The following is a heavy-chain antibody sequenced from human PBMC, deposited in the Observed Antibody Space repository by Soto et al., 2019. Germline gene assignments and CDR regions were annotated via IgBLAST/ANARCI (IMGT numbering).Heavy chain of an antibody. CDR1: GYTFTSYA. Sequence: QVPLVQSGAEVKKPGASVKVSCKASGYTFTSYAMHWVRQAPGQRLEWMGWINAGNGNTKYSQKFQGRVTITRDTSASTAYMELSSLRSEDTAVYYCAREGGYCTNGVCIFDYWGQGTLVTVSS. CDR2: INAGNGNT. V-gene: IGHV1-3*01. D-gene: IGHD2-8*01. J-gene: IGHJ4*02. CDR3: AREGGYCTNGVCIFDY.